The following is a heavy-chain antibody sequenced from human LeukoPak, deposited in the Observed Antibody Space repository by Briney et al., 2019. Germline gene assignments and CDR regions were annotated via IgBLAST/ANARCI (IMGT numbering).Heavy chain of an antibody. J-gene: IGHJ4*02. D-gene: IGHD1-26*01. CDR2: IYYSGST. V-gene: IGHV4-59*01. CDR3: ARDTSPFDY. CDR1: GGSISSYY. Sequence: SETLSLTCTVSGGSISSYYWSWIRQPPGKGLEWIGYIYYSGSTNYNPSLKSRITISVDTSKNQFSLKLSSVTAADTAVYYCARDTSPFDYWGQGTLVTVSS.